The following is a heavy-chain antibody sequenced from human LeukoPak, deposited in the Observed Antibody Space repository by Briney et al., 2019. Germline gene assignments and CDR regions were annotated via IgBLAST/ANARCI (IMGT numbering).Heavy chain of an antibody. Sequence: SETLSLTCAVYGGSFSGYYWSWIRQPPGKGLEWIGEINHSGSTNYNPSLKSRVTISVDTSKNQFSLKLSSVTAADTAVYYCARDGGGYCSSTSCYARNNWFDPWGQGTLVTVSS. CDR1: GGSFSGYY. D-gene: IGHD2-2*01. CDR2: INHSGST. V-gene: IGHV4-34*01. J-gene: IGHJ5*02. CDR3: ARDGGGYCSSTSCYARNNWFDP.